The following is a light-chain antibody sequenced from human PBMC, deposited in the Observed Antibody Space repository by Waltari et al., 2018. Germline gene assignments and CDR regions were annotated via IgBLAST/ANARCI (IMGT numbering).Light chain of an antibody. CDR3: SSYAGNYIYV. Sequence: QSALTQPPPASGSPGQAVTIPCTGTSRAIGLVHFVSWYQQHPGKAPKVLIFGVSNRPSGVPDRFSGSKSGKTASLTVSGLQAEDEADYYCSSYAGNYIYVFGTGTKVTVL. J-gene: IGLJ1*01. CDR1: SRAIGLVHF. V-gene: IGLV2-8*01. CDR2: GVS.